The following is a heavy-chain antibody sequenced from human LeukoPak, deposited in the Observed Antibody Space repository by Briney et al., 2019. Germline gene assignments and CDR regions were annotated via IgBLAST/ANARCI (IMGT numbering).Heavy chain of an antibody. Sequence: GGSLRLSCAASGFTFSSYAMWWARQAPGKGLEWVAVIEYDGSYEYYADSVKGRFTISRDNSKNTLYLQMNSLRAEDTAVYYCAKGSLRFLEWDYFDYWGQGTLVTVSS. V-gene: IGHV3-33*05. CDR3: AKGSLRFLEWDYFDY. CDR1: GFTFSSYA. J-gene: IGHJ4*02. D-gene: IGHD3-3*01. CDR2: IEYDGSYE.